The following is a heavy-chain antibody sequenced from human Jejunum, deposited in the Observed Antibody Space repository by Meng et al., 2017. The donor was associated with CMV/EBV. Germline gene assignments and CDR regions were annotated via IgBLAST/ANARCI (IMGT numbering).Heavy chain of an antibody. J-gene: IGHJ4*02. CDR2: IHDTGST. CDR3: ARGSIFVSFDS. V-gene: IGHV4-30-4*08. D-gene: IGHD3-3*01. CDR1: GGSTGSGDYY. Sequence: QGELQEAGPGLVQPSQTLSVTCSVSGGSTGSGDYYWSWIRQPPGKGLEWIGYIHDTGSTYYNPSLKSRVDISLGTSRNHFSLTLSSVTAEDTAVYFCARGSIFVSFDSWGQGTLVTVSS.